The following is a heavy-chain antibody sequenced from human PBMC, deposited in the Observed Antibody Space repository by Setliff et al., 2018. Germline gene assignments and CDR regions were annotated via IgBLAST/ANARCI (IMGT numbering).Heavy chain of an antibody. CDR3: ARASRFGTIVYKGYYYMDV. J-gene: IGHJ6*03. CDR2: INTNTGNP. CDR1: GYTFTNYA. Sequence: RASVKVSCKASGYTFTNYAMGWMRQAPGQRLEWMGWINTNTGNPSYAQDFTGRFVFSLDTSVSTAYLQISSLKAEDTAVYYCARASRFGTIVYKGYYYMDVWGKGTTVTVSS. V-gene: IGHV7-4-1*02. D-gene: IGHD3-10*01.